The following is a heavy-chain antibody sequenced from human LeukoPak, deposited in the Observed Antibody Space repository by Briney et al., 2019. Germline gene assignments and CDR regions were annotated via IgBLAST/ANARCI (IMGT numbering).Heavy chain of an antibody. CDR1: GGSISSYY. D-gene: IGHD3-3*01. Sequence: SSETLSLTCTVSGGSISSYYWSWIRQPPGKGLEWIGYIYYSGSTNYNPSLKSRVTISVDTSKNQFSLKLSSVTAADTAVYYCARGESGYDFWSGYADNNWFDPWGQGTLVTVSS. CDR2: IYYSGST. J-gene: IGHJ5*02. V-gene: IGHV4-59*01. CDR3: ARGESGYDFWSGYADNNWFDP.